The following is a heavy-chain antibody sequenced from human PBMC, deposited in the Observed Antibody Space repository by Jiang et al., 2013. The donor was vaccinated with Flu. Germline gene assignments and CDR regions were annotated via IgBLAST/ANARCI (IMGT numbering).Heavy chain of an antibody. CDR3: AHTPDYDFWI. CDR2: IYWNDDK. V-gene: IGHV2-5*01. Sequence: LEWLALIYWNDDKRYSPSLKSRLTITKDTSKNQVVLTMTNMDPVDTATYYCAHTPDYDFWIWGQGTLVTVSS. J-gene: IGHJ4*02. D-gene: IGHD3-3*01.